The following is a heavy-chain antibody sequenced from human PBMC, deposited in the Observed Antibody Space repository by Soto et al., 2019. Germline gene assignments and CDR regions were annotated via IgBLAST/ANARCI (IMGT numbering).Heavy chain of an antibody. V-gene: IGHV4-31*03. CDR1: GGSISSGGYY. J-gene: IGHJ6*02. D-gene: IGHD6-6*01. CDR2: ISYSGST. CDR3: ARERAALALNGMDV. Sequence: QVQLQESGPGLVKPSQTLSLTCTVSGGSISSGGYYWRWIRQPPGKGLAWIGYISYSGSTYSDPSHKSRVTISVDTSKNQCARKPSSVTAADTAVYYWARERAALALNGMDVWGQGTTVTVSS.